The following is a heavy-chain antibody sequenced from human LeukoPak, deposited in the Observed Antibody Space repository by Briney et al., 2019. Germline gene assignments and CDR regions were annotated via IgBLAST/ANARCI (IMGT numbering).Heavy chain of an antibody. CDR2: IKQDGSEK. D-gene: IGHD5-12*01. V-gene: IGHV3-7*03. CDR1: GFTFSSCW. J-gene: IGHJ3*02. Sequence: PGGSLRLSCAASGFTFSSCWMSWVRQAPGKGLEWVANIKQDGSEKYYVDSVKGRFTISRDNAKNSLYLQMNSLRAEDTAVYYCARDAVATMSAFDIWGQGTMVTVSS. CDR3: ARDAVATMSAFDI.